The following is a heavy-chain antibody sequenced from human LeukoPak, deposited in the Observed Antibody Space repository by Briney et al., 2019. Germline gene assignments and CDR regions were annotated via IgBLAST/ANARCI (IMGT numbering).Heavy chain of an antibody. J-gene: IGHJ4*02. CDR3: ARPHSGTVNASTYGVIDY. CDR2: INHSGST. CDR1: GGSISSSTYY. Sequence: SETLSLTCTVSGGSISSSTYYGGWIRQPPGKGLEWIGEINHSGSTNYNPSLKSRVTISVDTSKNHFSLKLSSVTAADTAMYYCARPHSGTVNASTYGVIDYWGQGTLVTVSS. V-gene: IGHV4-39*07. D-gene: IGHD2-8*01.